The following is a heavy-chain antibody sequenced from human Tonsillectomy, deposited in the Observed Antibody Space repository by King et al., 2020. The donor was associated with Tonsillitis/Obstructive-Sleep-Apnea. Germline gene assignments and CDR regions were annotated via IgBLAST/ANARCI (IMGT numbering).Heavy chain of an antibody. J-gene: IGHJ2*01. D-gene: IGHD2-15*01. CDR2: IYPGDSDT. Sequence: VQLVESGAEVKKPGESLKISCKGSGYSFTSYWIGWVRQMPGKGLEWMGIIYPGDSDTRYSPSFQGQVTISADKSISTAYLQWSSLKASDTAMYYCGRRTSGGGYCSGGSCYWGQYWYFDLWVRGTLVTVSS. V-gene: IGHV5-51*01. CDR1: GYSFTSYW. CDR3: GRRTSGGGYCSGGSCYWGQYWYFDL.